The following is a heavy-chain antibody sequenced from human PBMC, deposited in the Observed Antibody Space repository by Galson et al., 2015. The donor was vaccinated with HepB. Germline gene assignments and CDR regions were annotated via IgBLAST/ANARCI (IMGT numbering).Heavy chain of an antibody. CDR3: ARDPRIVGATGGRDYGMDV. D-gene: IGHD1-26*01. V-gene: IGHV3-11*05. CDR2: ISSSSSYT. Sequence: SLRLSCAASGFTFSDYYMSWIRQAPGKGLEWVSYISSSSSYTNYADSVKGRFTISRDNAKNSLYLQMNSLRAEDTAVYYCARDPRIVGATGGRDYGMDVWGQGTTVTVSS. J-gene: IGHJ6*02. CDR1: GFTFSDYY.